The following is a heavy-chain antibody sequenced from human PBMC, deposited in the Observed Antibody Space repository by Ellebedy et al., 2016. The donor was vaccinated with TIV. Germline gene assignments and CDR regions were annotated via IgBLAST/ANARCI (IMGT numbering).Heavy chain of an antibody. CDR3: ARDRPGARGPGADFY. J-gene: IGHJ4*02. Sequence: PGGSLRLSCAASGFIFSDYEMNWLRQSPERGLEWIAYISGSGGGTTYTDSVRGRFTISRDNAKNFLFLQMFSLRVEDTAIYYCARDRPGARGPGADFYWGQGSLVTVSS. CDR2: ISGSGGGT. V-gene: IGHV3-48*03. CDR1: GFIFSDYE. D-gene: IGHD3/OR15-3a*01.